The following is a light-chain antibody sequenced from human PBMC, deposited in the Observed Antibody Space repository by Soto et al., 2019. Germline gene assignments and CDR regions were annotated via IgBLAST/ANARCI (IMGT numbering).Light chain of an antibody. J-gene: IGKJ1*01. V-gene: IGKV3-15*01. CDR2: GAS. Sequence: EIVMTQSPATLSVSPGERATLSCRASQSVSSNLAWYQQKPGQAPRLLIYGASTRATGIPARFSGSGSGTECTLTNSSLQSEDFAVYYYQQYNNWPPVTWTFGQGIKVEIK. CDR1: QSVSSN. CDR3: QQYNNWPPVTWT.